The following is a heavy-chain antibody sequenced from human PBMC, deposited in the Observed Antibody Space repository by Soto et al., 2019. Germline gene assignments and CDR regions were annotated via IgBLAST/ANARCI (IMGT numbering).Heavy chain of an antibody. J-gene: IGHJ3*02. CDR3: ARVGGQELLDAFDI. Sequence: GESLKISCAASGFTFSSYDMHWVRQATGKGLEWVSAIGTAGDTYYPGSVKGRFTISRENAKNSLYLQMNSLRAGDTAVYYCARVGGQELLDAFDIWGQGTMVTVSS. V-gene: IGHV3-13*01. CDR1: GFTFSSYD. D-gene: IGHD1-7*01. CDR2: IGTAGDT.